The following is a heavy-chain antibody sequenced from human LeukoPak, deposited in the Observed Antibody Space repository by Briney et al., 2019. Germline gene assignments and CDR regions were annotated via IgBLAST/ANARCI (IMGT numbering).Heavy chain of an antibody. CDR3: ARDRDWAFDY. V-gene: IGHV3-48*02. D-gene: IGHD3-9*01. Sequence: PGGSLRLSCAASGFTFRLYSMNWVRQARAKGLEWLSYIRSTDGAIAYADSVKGRFTISRDDAKNSLYLQMNSLRDEDTAVYYCARDRDWAFDYWGQGTLITVS. CDR1: GFTFRLYS. J-gene: IGHJ4*02. CDR2: IRSTDGAI.